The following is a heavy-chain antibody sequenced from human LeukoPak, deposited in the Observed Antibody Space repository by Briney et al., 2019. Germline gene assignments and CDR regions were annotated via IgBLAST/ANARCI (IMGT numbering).Heavy chain of an antibody. D-gene: IGHD3-10*01. Sequence: GGSLRLSCAASGFTFSTYWMHWVRQAPGKGLVWVSRINSDGSSTSYADSVKGRFTISRDNAKNTLYLQMNSLRAEDTALYYCAKDTASYGSGPGSAFDIWGQGTMVTVSS. V-gene: IGHV3-74*01. CDR2: INSDGSST. CDR1: GFTFSTYW. J-gene: IGHJ3*02. CDR3: AKDTASYGSGPGSAFDI.